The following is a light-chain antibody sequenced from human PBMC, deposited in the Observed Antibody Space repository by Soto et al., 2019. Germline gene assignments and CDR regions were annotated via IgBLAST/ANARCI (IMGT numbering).Light chain of an antibody. CDR2: DAS. V-gene: IGKV1-33*01. Sequence: DIQMTQSPSSLSASVGDRVTITCQASQGFSNYLNWYQHKPGKAHKLLIYDASNLETGVPSRFSGSGTGTDFTFTISIRQPEDIETYYFQQYNNLPLTFCGGTQVQIK. CDR1: QGFSNY. CDR3: QQYNNLPLT. J-gene: IGKJ4*01.